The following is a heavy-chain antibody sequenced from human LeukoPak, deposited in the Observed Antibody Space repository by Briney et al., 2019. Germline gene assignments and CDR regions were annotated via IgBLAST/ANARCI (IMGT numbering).Heavy chain of an antibody. V-gene: IGHV4-30-4*01. Sequence: SETLSLTCTVSGGSISSGDYYWSWIRQPPGKGLEWIGYIYYSGSTYYNPSLKSRVTISVDTSKNQFSLKLSSVTAADTAVYYCARLRIRDGYTEWGQGTLVTASS. J-gene: IGHJ4*02. CDR1: GGSISSGDYY. D-gene: IGHD5-24*01. CDR3: ARLRIRDGYTE. CDR2: IYYSGST.